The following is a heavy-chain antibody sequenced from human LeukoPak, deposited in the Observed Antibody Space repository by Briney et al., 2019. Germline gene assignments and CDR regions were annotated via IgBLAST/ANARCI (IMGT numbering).Heavy chain of an antibody. V-gene: IGHV1-2*02. J-gene: IGHJ6*03. CDR1: GYTFTGYY. CDR3: ARGRGQQLSPGGTTGYYMDV. Sequence: ASVKVSCKASGYTFTGYYMHWVRQAPGQGLEWMGWINPNSGGTNYAQKFQGRVTMTRDTSISTAYMELSGLRSDDTAVYYCARGRGQQLSPGGTTGYYMDVWGKGTTVTVSS. CDR2: INPNSGGT. D-gene: IGHD6-13*01.